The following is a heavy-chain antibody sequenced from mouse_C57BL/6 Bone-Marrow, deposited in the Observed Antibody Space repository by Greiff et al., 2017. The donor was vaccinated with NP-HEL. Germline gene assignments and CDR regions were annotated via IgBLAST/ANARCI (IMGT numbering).Heavy chain of an antibody. D-gene: IGHD2-1*01. CDR2: IDPENGDT. V-gene: IGHV14-4*01. CDR3: TIYGNYNY. CDR1: GFHIKDVY. Sequence: VQLPPSWAALVRPGASVKFSCTASGFHIKDVYMHWVKPRPEQGLEWDGWIDPENGDTKYASKFQGKATITADTSSNTAYLQLSSLKSEDTAVYYCTIYGNYNYWGQGTTLTVSA. J-gene: IGHJ2*01.